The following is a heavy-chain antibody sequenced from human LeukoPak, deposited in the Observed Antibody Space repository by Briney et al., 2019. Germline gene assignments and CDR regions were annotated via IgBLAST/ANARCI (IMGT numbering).Heavy chain of an antibody. V-gene: IGHV3-7*04. CDR3: ARAAGSQYYYYYYMDV. J-gene: IGHJ6*03. CDR1: GFSMSVYW. D-gene: IGHD6-13*01. Sequence: HPVGSLTLSCKASGFSMSVYWMSWVRLAPGKGLEWVGNIKQDGSERNYVDSVKGRSTISRENAKNSLYLQMNSLRAGDTAVYYCARAAGSQYYYYYYMDVWGKGTTVTVYS. CDR2: IKQDGSER.